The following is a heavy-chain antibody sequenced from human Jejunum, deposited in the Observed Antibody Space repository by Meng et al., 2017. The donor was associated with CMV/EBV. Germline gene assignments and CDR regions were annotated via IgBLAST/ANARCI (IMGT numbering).Heavy chain of an antibody. V-gene: IGHV4-4*02. CDR1: SSLNW. Sequence: SSLNWWGWGRQPPGRGLEWVGEMSPTASSNYNPSLKSRVTISLDRSKNQFSLKLNSVTAADTAVYYCARGHCTRTSCYKGAFDYWGQGILVTVSS. CDR3: ARGHCTRTSCYKGAFDY. D-gene: IGHD2-2*02. J-gene: IGHJ4*02. CDR2: MSPTASS.